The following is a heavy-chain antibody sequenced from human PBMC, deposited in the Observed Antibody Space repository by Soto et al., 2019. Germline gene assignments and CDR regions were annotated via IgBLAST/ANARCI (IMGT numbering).Heavy chain of an antibody. J-gene: IGHJ6*02. CDR2: ISYDGSNK. CDR3: AKDRAVTTWGYYYYGMDV. CDR1: GFTFSSYD. V-gene: IGHV3-30*18. D-gene: IGHD4-17*01. Sequence: QVQLVESGGGVVQPGRSLRLSCAASGFTFSSYDMHWVRQAPGKGLEWVAVISYDGSNKYYADSVKGRFTISRDNSKNTLYLQMNSLRAEDTAVYYCAKDRAVTTWGYYYYGMDVWGQGTTVTVSS.